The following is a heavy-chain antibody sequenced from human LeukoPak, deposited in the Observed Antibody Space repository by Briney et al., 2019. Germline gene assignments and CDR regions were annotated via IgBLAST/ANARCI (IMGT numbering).Heavy chain of an antibody. CDR3: ARDAPQWRNAFDF. CDR1: GYTFTNTG. V-gene: IGHV1-18*01. Sequence: ASVKVSCKASGYTFTNTGICWVRQAPGQGLEWMGWVSAYNGNTNYAQKSQGRVTMTTDTSTSTAYMELRSLRSDDTAVYFCARDAPQWRNAFDFWGQGTMVTVSS. D-gene: IGHD6-19*01. J-gene: IGHJ3*01. CDR2: VSAYNGNT.